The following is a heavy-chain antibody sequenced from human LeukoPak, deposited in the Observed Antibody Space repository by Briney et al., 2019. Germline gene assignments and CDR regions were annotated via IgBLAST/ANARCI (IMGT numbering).Heavy chain of an antibody. CDR3: AKDQEILVVPAAINY. CDR1: GFNFRAYW. Sequence: PGGSLRLSCTTSGFNFRAYWMAWVRQAPGKGLEWVSAISGSGGSTHYADSVKGRFTISRDNSKNTLFLQMNSLRAEDTAVYYCAKDQEILVVPAAINYWGQGTLVTVSS. CDR2: ISGSGGST. V-gene: IGHV3-23*01. J-gene: IGHJ4*02. D-gene: IGHD2-2*02.